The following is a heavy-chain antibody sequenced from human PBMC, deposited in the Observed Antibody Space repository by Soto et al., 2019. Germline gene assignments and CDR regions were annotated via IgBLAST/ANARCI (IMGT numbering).Heavy chain of an antibody. Sequence: QVQLVESGGDVVQPGRSLRLSCAASGFTFSSYGMHWVREAPGKGLEWVAVISYDGSNKYYADSVKGRFTISRDNSKNTLYLQMNSLRAEDTAVYYCAKVDDCAYGMDVWGQGTTVTVSS. D-gene: IGHD2-21*01. J-gene: IGHJ6*02. V-gene: IGHV3-30*18. CDR3: AKVDDCAYGMDV. CDR2: ISYDGSNK. CDR1: GFTFSSYG.